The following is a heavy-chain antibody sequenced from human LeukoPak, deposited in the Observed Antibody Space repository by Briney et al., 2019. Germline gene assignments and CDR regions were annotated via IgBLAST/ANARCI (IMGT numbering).Heavy chain of an antibody. V-gene: IGHV1-3*01. CDR3: ARDGYCSGGSCPGDY. CDR2: INAGNGNT. Sequence: ASVKFSCKASGYTFTSYAMHWVRQAPGQRLEWMGWINAGNGNTKYSQKFQGRVTITRDTSASTAYMELSSLRSEDTAVYYCARDGYCSGGSCPGDYWGQGTLVTVSS. J-gene: IGHJ4*02. CDR1: GYTFTSYA. D-gene: IGHD2-15*01.